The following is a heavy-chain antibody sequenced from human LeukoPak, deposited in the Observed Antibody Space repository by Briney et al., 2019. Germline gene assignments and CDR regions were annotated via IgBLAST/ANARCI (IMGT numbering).Heavy chain of an antibody. J-gene: IGHJ4*02. D-gene: IGHD3-16*02. CDR1: GFTFSNYA. CDR3: ASNGDAWELSTSGIEY. CDR2: ISYDGSNK. V-gene: IGHV3-30-3*01. Sequence: PGGSLRLSCVVSGFTFSNYAMHWVRQAPGKGLEWVAVISYDGSNKYYADSVKGRFTISRDNSKNTLYLQMNSLRVEDTAVYYCASNGDAWELSTSGIEYWGQGTLVTVSS.